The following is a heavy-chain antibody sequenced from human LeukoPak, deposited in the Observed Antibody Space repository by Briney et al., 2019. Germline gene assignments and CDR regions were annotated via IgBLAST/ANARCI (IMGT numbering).Heavy chain of an antibody. D-gene: IGHD1-26*01. V-gene: IGHV3-64*01. CDR3: ARDLRGAGDY. Sequence: GGSLRLSCAASGFTFSIYAMHWVRQAQVKGLEYVSSITSNGDSTYYANSVKGRFTISRDNSRNTLYLQMGSLRADDMAIYYCARDLRGAGDYWGQGTLVTVSS. CDR1: GFTFSIYA. J-gene: IGHJ4*02. CDR2: ITSNGDST.